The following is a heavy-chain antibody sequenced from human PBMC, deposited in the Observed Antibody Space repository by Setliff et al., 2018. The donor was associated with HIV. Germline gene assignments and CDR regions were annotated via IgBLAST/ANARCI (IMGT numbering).Heavy chain of an antibody. D-gene: IGHD1-26*01. J-gene: IGHJ4*02. CDR1: GFTFSNAW. Sequence: GGSLRLSCAASGFTFSNAWMNWVRQAPGKGLEWVGRIKSKTDGGTTDYAAPVKGRFTISRDDSKNTLYLQMNSLKTEDTAVYYCTTDLGGGYHGWNYWGQGTLVTVSS. CDR2: IKSKTDGGTT. V-gene: IGHV3-15*07. CDR3: TTDLGGGYHGWNY.